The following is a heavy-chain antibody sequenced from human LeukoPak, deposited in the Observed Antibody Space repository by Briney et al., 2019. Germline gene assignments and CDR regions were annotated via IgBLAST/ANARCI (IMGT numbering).Heavy chain of an antibody. CDR3: AGSKVGATKRIPRTKAPYYYGMDV. V-gene: IGHV4-59*01. D-gene: IGHD1-26*01. J-gene: IGHJ6*02. CDR1: GGSISSYY. Sequence: SETLSLTCTVAGGSISSYYWSWIRQPPGKGLEWIGYIYYSGSTNYNPSLKSRVTISVDTSKNQFSLKLSSVTAADTAVYYCAGSKVGATKRIPRTKAPYYYGMDVWGQGTTVTVSS. CDR2: IYYSGST.